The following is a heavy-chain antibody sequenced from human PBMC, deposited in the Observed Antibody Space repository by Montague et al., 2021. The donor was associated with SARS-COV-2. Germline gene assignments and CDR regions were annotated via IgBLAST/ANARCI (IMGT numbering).Heavy chain of an antibody. J-gene: IGHJ3*02. Sequence: ETLSLTCTVSGGSNSSNNYYWDWIPQPPGKGLEWIGSIDDSWSTYYNPSLKSRVTISVDTSKNHFSLKLNPVTAADTAVYYCARRGRKLLPVATTIGGFDIWGQGTMVTVSS. CDR3: ARRGRKLLPVATTIGGFDI. CDR2: IDDSWST. D-gene: IGHD5-12*01. CDR1: GGSNSSNNYY. V-gene: IGHV4-39*02.